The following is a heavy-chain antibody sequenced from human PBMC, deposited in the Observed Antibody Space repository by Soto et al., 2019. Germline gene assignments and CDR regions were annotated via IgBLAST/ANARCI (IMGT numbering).Heavy chain of an antibody. CDR3: AKDPTYDSTDYFDY. CDR2: ISGSGGST. D-gene: IGHD3-22*01. V-gene: IGHV3-23*01. Sequence: WGSLRVSCAASGFTFSSYSMSGVRQAPGNGLEWVSAISGSGGSTYYADSVKGRFTISRDNSKNTLYLQMNSLRAEDTAVYYCAKDPTYDSTDYFDYWGQGTLVTVSS. CDR1: GFTFSSYS. J-gene: IGHJ4*02.